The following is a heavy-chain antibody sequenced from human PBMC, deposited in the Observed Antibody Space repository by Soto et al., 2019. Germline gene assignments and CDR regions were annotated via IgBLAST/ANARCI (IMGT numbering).Heavy chain of an antibody. CDR1: AYRFTSYI. Sequence: ASVKVSCKTSAYRFTSYIITWVRQAPGQGLEWMGWIRSYNGDTNYAQKLQGRVTLTTDTSTTTAYMELRSLRSDDTAVYYCARGSRYTGPDYGGQGTLVTVSS. J-gene: IGHJ4*02. CDR2: IRSYNGDT. D-gene: IGHD2-2*02. CDR3: ARGSRYTGPDY. V-gene: IGHV1-18*01.